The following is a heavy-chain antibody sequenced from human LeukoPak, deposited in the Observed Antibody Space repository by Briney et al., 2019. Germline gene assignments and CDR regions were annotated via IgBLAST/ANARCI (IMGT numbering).Heavy chain of an antibody. CDR1: GFTFSTYW. CDR2: MRRDGNEI. V-gene: IGHV3-7*01. Sequence: GGSLRLSCSASGFTFSTYWMSWVRQAPGKGLEWVANMRRDGNEIYYLDSVRGRFTISRDNAKNSLYLQMNSLRAEDTAVYYCAREGSLETYDSSGTIDYWGQGTLVTVSS. D-gene: IGHD3-22*01. J-gene: IGHJ4*02. CDR3: AREGSLETYDSSGTIDY.